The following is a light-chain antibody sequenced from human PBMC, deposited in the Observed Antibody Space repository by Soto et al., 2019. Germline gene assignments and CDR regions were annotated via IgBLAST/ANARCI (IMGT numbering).Light chain of an antibody. Sequence: QSVLTQPPSASGTPGQRVPISCSGSSSNIGTNTVNWYQQLPGTAPKLLIYSNDQRPSGVPDRFSGSKSGNTASLTVSGLQAEDEADYFCNSYGGTNNYVVFGGGTKLT. CDR3: NSYGGTNNYVV. J-gene: IGLJ2*01. V-gene: IGLV1-44*01. CDR2: SND. CDR1: SSNIGTNT.